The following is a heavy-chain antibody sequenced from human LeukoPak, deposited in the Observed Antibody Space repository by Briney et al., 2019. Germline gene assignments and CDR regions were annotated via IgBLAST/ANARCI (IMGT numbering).Heavy chain of an antibody. D-gene: IGHD3-22*01. Sequence: SETLSLTCTVSGGSISSGGYYWSWIRQHPGKGLEWIGYIYYSGSTYYNPSLKSLVTISVDTSKNQFSLKLSSVTAADTAVYYCASTPALYYYDSSGYYLGAFDIWGQGTMVTVSS. V-gene: IGHV4-31*01. CDR1: GGSISSGGYY. CDR3: ASTPALYYYDSSGYYLGAFDI. J-gene: IGHJ3*02. CDR2: IYYSGST.